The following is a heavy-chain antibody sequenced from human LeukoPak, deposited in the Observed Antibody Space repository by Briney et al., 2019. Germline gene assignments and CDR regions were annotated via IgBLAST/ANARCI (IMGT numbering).Heavy chain of an antibody. CDR3: AQDRAWAQYYY. V-gene: IGHV3-23*01. D-gene: IGHD3-10*01. J-gene: IGHJ4*02. CDR2: IGGSGGFIT. Sequence: QSGGSLRRSCAASGFTCSSYGMSWVRQAPGKGREWGPGIGGSGGFITYYSDCGKGRFTVSTDNSTDTMYLQMNGLRAEDTAIYSCAQDRAWAQYYYWGQGTLVTVSS. CDR1: GFTCSSYG.